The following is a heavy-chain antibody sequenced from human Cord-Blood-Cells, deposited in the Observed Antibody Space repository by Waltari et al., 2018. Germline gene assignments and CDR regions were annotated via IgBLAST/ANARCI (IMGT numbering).Heavy chain of an antibody. CDR3: ARGWGSDY. D-gene: IGHD7-27*01. J-gene: IGHJ4*02. CDR1: GGSISSYY. Sequence: QVQLQESGPGLVKPSETLSLTCTVSGGSISSYYWSWIRQPPGKGLEWIVYIYYRVSTNYNPSLKSRVTISVDTSKNQFSLKLSSVTAADTALYYCARGWGSDYWGQGTLVTVSS. CDR2: IYYRVST. V-gene: IGHV4-59*01.